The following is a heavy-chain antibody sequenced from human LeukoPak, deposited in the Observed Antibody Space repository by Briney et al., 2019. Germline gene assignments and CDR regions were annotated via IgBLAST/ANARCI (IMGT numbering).Heavy chain of an antibody. Sequence: AASVKVSCKASGYTFTCHYIHWVRQAPGQGLEWMGWIKPDSGATNYAQKFQGRVTMTRDTSISTAHMELNRLTSDDTAVYYCARPEYRYGYILDYWGHGTLVTVSS. D-gene: IGHD5-18*01. J-gene: IGHJ4*01. V-gene: IGHV1-2*02. CDR3: ARPEYRYGYILDY. CDR1: GYTFTCHY. CDR2: IKPDSGAT.